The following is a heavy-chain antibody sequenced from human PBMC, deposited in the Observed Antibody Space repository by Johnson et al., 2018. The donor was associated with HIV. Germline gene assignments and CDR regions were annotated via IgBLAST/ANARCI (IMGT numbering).Heavy chain of an antibody. J-gene: IGHJ3*02. CDR2: MYSGGST. CDR1: GFTVSSNY. CDR3: ARWIQLWVAFDI. V-gene: IGHV3-66*01. Sequence: VQLVESGGGLVQPGGSLRLSCAASGFTVSSNYMSWVRQAPGKGLEWVSVMYSGGSTYYADSVKGRFTISRDNSKNTLYLQMNSLRAEDTAVYYCARWIQLWVAFDIWGQGTMVTVSS. D-gene: IGHD5-18*01.